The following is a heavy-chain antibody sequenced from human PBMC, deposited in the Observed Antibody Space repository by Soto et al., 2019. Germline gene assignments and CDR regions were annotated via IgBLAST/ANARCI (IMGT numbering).Heavy chain of an antibody. CDR3: AREGDYYDSSGYSSRP. CDR1: GFPFSSYT. CDR2: ISFDGSSK. V-gene: IGHV3-30*09. D-gene: IGHD3-22*01. Sequence: PGGSLRLSCTASGFPFSSYTMHWLRRAPGKGLEWVGIISFDGSSKYYADWLKGRIVISRDNSKDSLYLQMDTLRPDDTAIYYCAREGDYYDSSGYSSRPWGQGTLVTVSS. J-gene: IGHJ4*02.